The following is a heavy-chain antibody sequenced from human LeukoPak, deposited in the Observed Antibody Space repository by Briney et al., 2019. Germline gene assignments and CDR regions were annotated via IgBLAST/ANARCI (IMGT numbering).Heavy chain of an antibody. D-gene: IGHD1-26*01. V-gene: IGHV3-48*01. CDR2: ISSSSSTI. J-gene: IGHJ5*02. Sequence: PGGSLRLSCEASGFTFSSYWMNWVRQAPGKGLEWVSYISSSSSTIYYADSVKGRFTISRDNAKNSLYLQMNSLRAEDTAVYYCARPRVGATGWFDPWGQGTLVTVSS. CDR3: ARPRVGATGWFDP. CDR1: GFTFSSYW.